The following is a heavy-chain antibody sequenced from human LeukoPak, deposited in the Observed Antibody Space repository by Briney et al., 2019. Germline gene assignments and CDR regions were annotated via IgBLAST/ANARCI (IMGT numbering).Heavy chain of an antibody. CDR2: IPYSGNA. V-gene: IGHV4-39*01. CDR1: GGSISSSSYY. Sequence: SETLSLTCTVSGGSISSSSYYWGWIRQPPGQGLEWIGTIPYSGNAYYSPSLKSRVTISVDTSKNQFSLKVSSVTAADTAGYYCARYPYSGISGWQAFDYWGQGTLVTVSS. D-gene: IGHD6-19*01. J-gene: IGHJ4*02. CDR3: ARYPYSGISGWQAFDY.